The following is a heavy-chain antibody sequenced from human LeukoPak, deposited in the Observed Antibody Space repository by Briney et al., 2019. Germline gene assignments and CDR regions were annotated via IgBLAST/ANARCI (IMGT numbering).Heavy chain of an antibody. CDR2: INYNGAIT. J-gene: IGHJ4*02. CDR3: ARDRLGPSFSVSHFDL. CDR1: GFTFVDYG. Sequence: PGGSLRLSCAPSGFTFVDYGLSWVRRAPGKGLEWLCAINYNGAITDYADSVKGRFTISRDNAKNSLYLRMDGLRAEDTALYYCARDRLGPSFSVSHFDLWGQGTLVTVSS. V-gene: IGHV3-20*04. D-gene: IGHD3-3*02.